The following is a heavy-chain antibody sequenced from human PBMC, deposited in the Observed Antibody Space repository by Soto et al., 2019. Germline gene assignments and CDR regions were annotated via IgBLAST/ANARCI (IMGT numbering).Heavy chain of an antibody. V-gene: IGHV4-59*01. CDR1: GGSISSYY. J-gene: IGHJ5*02. CDR2: IYYSGST. Sequence: SETLSLTCTVSGGSISSYYWTWIRQPPGKGLEWIGYIYYSGSTNHNPSLKSRVTISVDTSKNQFSLKLSSVTAADTAVYYCARVNDFWTGYYSRNWFDPWGQGTLVTVSS. D-gene: IGHD3-3*01. CDR3: ARVNDFWTGYYSRNWFDP.